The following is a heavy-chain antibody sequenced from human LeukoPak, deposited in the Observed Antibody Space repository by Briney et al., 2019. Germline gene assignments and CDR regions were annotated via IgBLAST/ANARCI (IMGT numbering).Heavy chain of an antibody. V-gene: IGHV1-58*02. CDR2: IVVGSGNT. J-gene: IGHJ5*02. D-gene: IGHD6-13*01. Sequence: SVKVSCKASGFTFTSSAMQWVRQARGQRLEWIGWIVVGSGNTNYAQKFQERVTITRDMSTSTAYMELSSLRSEDTAVYYCARAAIAAAKCWWFDPWGQGTLVTVSS. CDR3: ARAAIAAAKCWWFDP. CDR1: GFTFTSSA.